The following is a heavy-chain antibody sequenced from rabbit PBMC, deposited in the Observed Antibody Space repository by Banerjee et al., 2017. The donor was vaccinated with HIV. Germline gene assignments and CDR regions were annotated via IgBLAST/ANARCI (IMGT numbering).Heavy chain of an antibody. CDR1: GFSFSSSYW. J-gene: IGHJ4*01. V-gene: IGHV1S40*01. CDR3: ARSGSDNSINL. CDR2: IVTDSANT. Sequence: QSLEESGGDLVKPGASLTLTCKASGFSFSSSYWMYWVRQAPGKGLEWIAFIVTDSANTYYASWAKGRFTISKPSSTTVTLQMTSLTAADTATYFCARSGSDNSINLWGPGTLVTVS. D-gene: IGHD1-1*01.